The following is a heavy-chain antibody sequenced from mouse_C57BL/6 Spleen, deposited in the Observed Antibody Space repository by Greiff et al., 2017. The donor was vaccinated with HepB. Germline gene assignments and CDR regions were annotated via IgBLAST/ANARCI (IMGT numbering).Heavy chain of an antibody. Sequence: VQLQQSDAELVKPGASVKISCKVSGYTFTDHTIHWMKQRPEQGLEWIGYIYPRDGSNKYNEKFKGKATLTADKSSSTAYMQLNSLTSEDSAVYFCARYGYYPYWYFDVWGTGTTVTVSS. CDR1: GYTFTDHT. D-gene: IGHD2-3*01. J-gene: IGHJ1*03. CDR2: IYPRDGSN. V-gene: IGHV1-78*01. CDR3: ARYGYYPYWYFDV.